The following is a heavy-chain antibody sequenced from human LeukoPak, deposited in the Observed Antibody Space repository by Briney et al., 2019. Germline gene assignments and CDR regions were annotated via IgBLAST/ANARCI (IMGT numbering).Heavy chain of an antibody. CDR3: AKDTSGSYYGSYFDY. D-gene: IGHD1-26*01. CDR1: GFTFSSYA. J-gene: IGHJ4*02. Sequence: GGALRLSCAASGFTFSSYAMSWVRQAPGKGLEWVSAISGSGGSTYYADSVKGRFTISRDNSNNTLYLQMNSLRAEDTAVYYCAKDTSGSYYGSYFDYWGQGTLVTVSS. CDR2: ISGSGGST. V-gene: IGHV3-23*01.